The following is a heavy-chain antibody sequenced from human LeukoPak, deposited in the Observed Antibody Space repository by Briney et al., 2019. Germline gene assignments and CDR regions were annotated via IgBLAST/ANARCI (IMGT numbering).Heavy chain of an antibody. V-gene: IGHV3-23*01. CDR3: ARVTRYYYGMDV. J-gene: IGHJ6*02. CDR2: LRGDGDT. Sequence: GGSLRLSRVASGFIFSSYAMSWVRRAPARGLEWVSSLRGDGDTFYADSVMGRFTLSRDESRNTVYLHLNNLRVEDTAVYYCARVTRYYYGMDVWGQGTTVTVSS. CDR1: GFIFSSYA.